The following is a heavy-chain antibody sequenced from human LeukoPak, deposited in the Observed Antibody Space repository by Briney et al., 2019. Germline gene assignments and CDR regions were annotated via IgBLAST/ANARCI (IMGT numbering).Heavy chain of an antibody. CDR2: ISGSGGST. Sequence: GGSLRLSCAASGFTFSNAWMSWVRQAPGKGLEWVSAISGSGGSTYYADSVKGRFTISRDNSKNTLYLQMNSLRAEDTAVYYCAKDQRGVVAATFDYWGQGTLVTVSS. J-gene: IGHJ4*02. D-gene: IGHD2-15*01. CDR1: GFTFSNAW. CDR3: AKDQRGVVAATFDY. V-gene: IGHV3-23*01.